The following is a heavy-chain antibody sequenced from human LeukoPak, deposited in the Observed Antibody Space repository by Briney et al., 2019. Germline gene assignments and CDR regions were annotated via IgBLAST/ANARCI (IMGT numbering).Heavy chain of an antibody. CDR2: ISSNGGST. CDR1: GFSFSRQA. CDR3: VGGAWKNYFDY. D-gene: IGHD1-1*01. V-gene: IGHV3-64*04. J-gene: IGHJ4*02. Sequence: GGSLRLSCSASGFSFSRQALHWVRQAPGKGLEYVSAISSNGGSTHYADSVKGRFIISRDNAKNSLYLEMNSLRAEDTAVYHCVGGAWKNYFDYWGQGTLVTVSP.